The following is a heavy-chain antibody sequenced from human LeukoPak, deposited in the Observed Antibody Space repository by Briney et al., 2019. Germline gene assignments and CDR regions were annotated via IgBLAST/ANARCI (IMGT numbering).Heavy chain of an antibody. CDR2: INPNSGGT. Sequence: ASVKVSCKASGYTFTSYYMHWVRQAPGQGLEWMGWINPNSGGTNSAQKFQGRVTMTRDTSISTAYMELSRLRSDDTAVYYCARPRTWGPQRADAFDIWGQGTMITVSS. CDR1: GYTFTSYY. V-gene: IGHV1-2*02. D-gene: IGHD7-27*01. J-gene: IGHJ3*02. CDR3: ARPRTWGPQRADAFDI.